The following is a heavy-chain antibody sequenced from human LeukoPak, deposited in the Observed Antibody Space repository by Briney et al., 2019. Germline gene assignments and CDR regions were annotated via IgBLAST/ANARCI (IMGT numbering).Heavy chain of an antibody. CDR1: GYTFTSYG. D-gene: IGHD4-11*01. CDR3: ARDRPFLTTMTSHMDV. CDR2: ISAYNGNT. V-gene: IGHV1-18*01. Sequence: ASVKVSCKASGYTFTSYGISWVRQAPGQGLEWMGWISAYNGNTNYAQNLQGRVTMTTDTSTSTAYMELRSLRSDDTAVYYCARDRPFLTTMTSHMDVWGQGTTVTVSS. J-gene: IGHJ6*02.